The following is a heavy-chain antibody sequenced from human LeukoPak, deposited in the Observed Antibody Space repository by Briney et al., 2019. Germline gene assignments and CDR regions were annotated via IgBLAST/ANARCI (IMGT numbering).Heavy chain of an antibody. CDR2: ISGSGTA. D-gene: IGHD1-7*01. CDR1: AGSINTYF. Sequence: SETLSLTCTVSAGSINTYFWTWVRQPAGKGLEWIGRISGSGTAYYNPSLESRVTISLDTANNQLFLRMTSMSAADTAVYYCARGTELTRTSGHYSFDYWGQGTLVSVSS. V-gene: IGHV4-4*07. CDR3: ARGTELTRTSGHYSFDY. J-gene: IGHJ4*02.